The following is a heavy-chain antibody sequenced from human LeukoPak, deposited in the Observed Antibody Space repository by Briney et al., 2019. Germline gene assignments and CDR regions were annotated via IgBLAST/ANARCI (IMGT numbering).Heavy chain of an antibody. CDR2: IYPGDSDT. Sequence: GESLKISCNSSGYIYTSYWIGWVRQMPGKGLEWMGIIYPGDSDTRYSPSFQGQVTISADKSISTAYLQWSSLKASDTAMYYCARRTSHYGHSLDYWGQGTLVAVSS. V-gene: IGHV5-51*01. D-gene: IGHD3-10*01. CDR3: ARRTSHYGHSLDY. J-gene: IGHJ4*02. CDR1: GYIYTSYW.